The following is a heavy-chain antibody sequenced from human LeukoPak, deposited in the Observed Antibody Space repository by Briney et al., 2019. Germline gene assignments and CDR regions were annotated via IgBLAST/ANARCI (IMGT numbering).Heavy chain of an antibody. CDR1: GDSINSHY. D-gene: IGHD1-1*01. CDR3: ARHWVETTKTYSYWFDP. Sequence: SETLSLTCTVSGDSINSHYWSWLQQPPGEGLEWVGFIYTRGSNNYHPSLKSRVTMSGDTSKNQVSLTLNSGTAADTAAYYCARHWVETTKTYSYWFDPWGQGTLVTVSS. V-gene: IGHV4-4*09. J-gene: IGHJ5*02. CDR2: IYTRGSN.